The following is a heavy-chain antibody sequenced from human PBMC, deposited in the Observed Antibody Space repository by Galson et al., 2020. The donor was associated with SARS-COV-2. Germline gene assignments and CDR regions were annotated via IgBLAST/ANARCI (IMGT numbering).Heavy chain of an antibody. V-gene: IGHV3-53*01. CDR2: IYSGGTT. J-gene: IGHJ4*02. D-gene: IGHD7-27*01. Sequence: GGSLRLSCAASGFTVSSNYMSWVRQAPGKGLECVSVIYSGGTTYYADSVKGRFIISRDNAQNTLYLQMNSLRAEDTAVYYCARDPHDGNRGNFDYWGQGTLVTVSS. CDR1: GFTVSSNY. CDR3: ARDPHDGNRGNFDY.